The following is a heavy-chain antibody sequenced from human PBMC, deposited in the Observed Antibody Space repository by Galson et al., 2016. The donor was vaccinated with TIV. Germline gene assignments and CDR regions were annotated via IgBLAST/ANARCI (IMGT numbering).Heavy chain of an antibody. D-gene: IGHD3-10*01. J-gene: IGHJ4*02. Sequence: SLRLSCAASGLPFSSYNMNWVRQAPGKGLEWVSSISTSSSFIYYADSVKGRFTISRDNAKNSLYLQVNSLRAEDTAVYYCARDPPLEYYYGSGSYPYWGQGTLVTVSS. CDR2: ISTSSSFI. CDR3: ARDPPLEYYYGSGSYPY. CDR1: GLPFSSYN. V-gene: IGHV3-21*01.